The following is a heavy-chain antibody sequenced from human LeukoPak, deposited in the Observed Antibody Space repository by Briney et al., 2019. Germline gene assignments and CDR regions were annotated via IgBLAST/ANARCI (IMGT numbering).Heavy chain of an antibody. CDR1: GYTFTGYY. V-gene: IGHV1-2*02. D-gene: IGHD6-19*01. CDR3: AILIRKAVAGTY. J-gene: IGHJ4*02. Sequence: ASVKVSCKASGYTFTGYYMHWVRQAPGQGLEWMGWINPDSGGTNYAQKFQGRVTMTRDTSISTAYMELSRLRSDDTAVYYCAILIRKAVAGTYWGQGTLVTVSS. CDR2: INPDSGGT.